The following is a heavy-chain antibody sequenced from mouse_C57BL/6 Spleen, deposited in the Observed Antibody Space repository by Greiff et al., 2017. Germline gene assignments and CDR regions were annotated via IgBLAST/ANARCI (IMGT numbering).Heavy chain of an antibody. J-gene: IGHJ4*01. CDR2: ISSGSSTN. Sequence: EVKLVESGGGLVKPGGSLKLSCAASGFTFSDYGMHWVRQAPEKGLEWVAYISSGSSTNNYADTVKGRFTITRDNAKNTLFLQMTSLRSEDTAMYYCARTLYSDCAMDYWGQGTSVTVSS. CDR1: GFTFSDYG. V-gene: IGHV5-17*01. CDR3: ARTLYSDCAMDY. D-gene: IGHD2-1*01.